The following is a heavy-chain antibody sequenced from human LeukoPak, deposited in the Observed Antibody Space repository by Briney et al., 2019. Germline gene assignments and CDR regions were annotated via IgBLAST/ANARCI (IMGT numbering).Heavy chain of an antibody. J-gene: IGHJ4*02. CDR3: AGVRVTTTLIDY. V-gene: IGHV3-53*01. CDR2: IYSGGST. D-gene: IGHD4-17*01. Sequence: GGSLRLSCAASGFTVSSNYMSWVRQAPGKGLEWVSVIYSGGSTYYADSVKGRFTISRDNSKNTLYLQMNSLRAEDTAVYYCAGVRVTTTLIDYWGQGTLVTVSS. CDR1: GFTVSSNY.